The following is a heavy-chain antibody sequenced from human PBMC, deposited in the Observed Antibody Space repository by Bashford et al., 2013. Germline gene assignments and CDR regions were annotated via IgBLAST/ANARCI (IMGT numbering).Heavy chain of an antibody. CDR3: VRKPFASGGMDV. J-gene: IGHJ6*02. D-gene: IGHD3-10*01. Sequence: VASVKVSCESSGYTFTAYYVHWVRQAPGQGLEWMGWINPHSGGTNYAQKFQGRVTVTRDTSITTAYMELNRLRSNDTAVYFCVRKPFASGGMDVWGLGTTVTVSS. CDR1: GYTFTAYY. CDR2: INPHSGGT. V-gene: IGHV1-2*02.